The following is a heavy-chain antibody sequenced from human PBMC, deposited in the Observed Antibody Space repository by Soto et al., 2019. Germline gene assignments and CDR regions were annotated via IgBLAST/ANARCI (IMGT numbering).Heavy chain of an antibody. V-gene: IGHV1-24*01. CDR3: PRDASHRLFDY. D-gene: IGHD4-17*01. Sequence: ALVKLSSKVSGPTIPKLSMHWVRQAPGKGVEWMGGFDPEIGETIYAQKFQGRVTMTEDTSTNTASMELRSMRSDDPAVYFLPRDASHRLFDYLGQGTMVTLSS. J-gene: IGHJ4*02. CDR2: FDPEIGET. CDR1: GPTIPKLS.